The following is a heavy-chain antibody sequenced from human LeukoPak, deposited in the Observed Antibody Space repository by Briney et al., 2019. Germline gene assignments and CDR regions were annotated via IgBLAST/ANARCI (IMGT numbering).Heavy chain of an antibody. CDR2: IYYSGTT. Sequence: SETLSLTCTVSGGRINNHYWTWIRQPPGKGLEWLGYIYYSGTTNYNPSPRSRVTILIDTTKNQFALKMSPVTAADTAVYYCARDLMGASHFDYWGQGTLVTVSS. D-gene: IGHD4/OR15-4a*01. J-gene: IGHJ4*02. CDR1: GGRINNHY. V-gene: IGHV4-59*11. CDR3: ARDLMGASHFDY.